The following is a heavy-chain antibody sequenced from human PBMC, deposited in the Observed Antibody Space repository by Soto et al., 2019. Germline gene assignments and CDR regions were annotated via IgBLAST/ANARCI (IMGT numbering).Heavy chain of an antibody. CDR3: VADLPGVRTTGGLDY. D-gene: IGHD1-1*01. CDR1: GFTFSSAW. CDR2: VKSKADGGTI. Sequence: VQLVESGGGFVEPGGSLRLSCAASGFTFSSAWMTWVRQAPGKGLEWVARVKSKADGGTIDYAARVKGRSSVSRDDSENTLDLHRSGLHSDDTAMYDCVADLPGVRTTGGLDYGGQGPLVTVSS. V-gene: IGHV3-15*07. J-gene: IGHJ4*02.